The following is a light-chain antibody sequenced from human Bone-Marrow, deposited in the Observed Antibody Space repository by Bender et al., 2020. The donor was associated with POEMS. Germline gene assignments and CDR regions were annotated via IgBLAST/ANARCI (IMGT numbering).Light chain of an antibody. Sequence: QSVLTQPPSASGTPGKRVTISCSGGSSNIGAHAVNWYQHLPGTAPKLLIYSSHRRPSEVPDRFSGSRSGTSASLAISGLRSEDEADYYCAAWDDSLSGVVFGGGSKLTVL. CDR2: SSH. V-gene: IGLV1-47*02. CDR1: SSNIGAHA. J-gene: IGLJ2*01. CDR3: AAWDDSLSGVV.